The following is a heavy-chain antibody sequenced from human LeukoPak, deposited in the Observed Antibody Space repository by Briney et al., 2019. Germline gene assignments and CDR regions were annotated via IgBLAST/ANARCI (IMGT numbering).Heavy chain of an antibody. V-gene: IGHV1-18*01. J-gene: IGHJ4*02. Sequence: ASVKVSFKTSGYTFTNYGISWVRQAPGQGLEWMGWLSAYNGDTNSAQNLQGRVTMTTDTSTNTAYMELRGLRSDDTALYYCARLPGIAVSRSLYYFDYWGQGTLVTVSS. CDR2: LSAYNGDT. CDR1: GYTFTNYG. CDR3: ARLPGIAVSRSLYYFDY. D-gene: IGHD6-19*01.